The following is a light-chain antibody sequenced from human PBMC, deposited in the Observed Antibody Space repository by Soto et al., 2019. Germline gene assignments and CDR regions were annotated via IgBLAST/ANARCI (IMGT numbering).Light chain of an antibody. V-gene: IGLV1-40*01. CDR2: GDS. Sequence: QSVLTQPPSVSGAPGQRVTISCTGSRSNSGAGYDVHWYQQLPGTAPKLLIHGDSNRPSGVPDRFSGPKSGTSASLAITGLQAEDEADYYCQSYDSSLSVLYVFGTGTKV. CDR3: QSYDSSLSVLYV. CDR1: RSNSGAGYD. J-gene: IGLJ1*01.